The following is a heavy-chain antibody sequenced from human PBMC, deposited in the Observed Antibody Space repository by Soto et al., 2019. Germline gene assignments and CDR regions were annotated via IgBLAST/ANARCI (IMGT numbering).Heavy chain of an antibody. CDR1: GGSISSSSYY. D-gene: IGHD3-3*01. J-gene: IGHJ6*03. CDR3: ARLSEGSRITIFGGEFTDPVYYDMDV. Sequence: QRQLQESGPGLVKPSETLSLTCTVSGGSISSSSYYWGWIRQPPGTGLEWIGSIYYSGSTYYNPSLKSRVTISVDTSKNQVSLKLRSVTAADTAVYYCARLSEGSRITIFGGEFTDPVYYDMDVWGKGTTVTVSS. V-gene: IGHV4-39*01. CDR2: IYYSGST.